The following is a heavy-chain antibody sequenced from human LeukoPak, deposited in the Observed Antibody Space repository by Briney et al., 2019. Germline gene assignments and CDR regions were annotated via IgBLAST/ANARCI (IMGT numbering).Heavy chain of an antibody. V-gene: IGHV4-59*08. J-gene: IGHJ4*02. D-gene: IGHD2-2*01. Sequence: SETLSLTCTVSGGSISSYYWSWIRQPPGKGLEWIGYIYYSGSTNYNPSLKSRVTISVDTSKNQFSLKLSSVTAADTAVYYCARHGGYCSSTSCYGTGFDYWSQGTLVTVSS. CDR2: IYYSGST. CDR3: ARHGGYCSSTSCYGTGFDY. CDR1: GGSISSYY.